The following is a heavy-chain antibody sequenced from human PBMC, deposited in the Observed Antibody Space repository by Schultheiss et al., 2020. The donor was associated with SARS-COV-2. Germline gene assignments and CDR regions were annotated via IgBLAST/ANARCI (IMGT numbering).Heavy chain of an antibody. J-gene: IGHJ4*02. V-gene: IGHV5-51*01. D-gene: IGHD6-13*01. Sequence: GESLKISCKGSGYTFTTYWIGWVRQMPGKGLEWMGIIYPGDSDTRYSPSFQGQVTISADKSINTAYLQWSSLKASDTAMYYCARCFSSNWPSYFDYWGQGTLVTVSS. CDR3: ARCFSSNWPSYFDY. CDR1: GYTFTTYW. CDR2: IYPGDSDT.